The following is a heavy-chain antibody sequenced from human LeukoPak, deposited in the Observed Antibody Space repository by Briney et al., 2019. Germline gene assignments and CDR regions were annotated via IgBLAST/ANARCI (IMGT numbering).Heavy chain of an antibody. Sequence: SETLSLTCTVSGGSISSYYWSWIRQPAGKGLEWIGRIYTSGSTNYNPSLKSRVTMSVDTSKNQFSLKLSSVTAADTAVYYCARQLWFGELSKNDAFDIWGQGTMVTVSS. CDR3: ARQLWFGELSKNDAFDI. CDR1: GGSISSYY. D-gene: IGHD3-10*01. J-gene: IGHJ3*02. CDR2: IYTSGST. V-gene: IGHV4-4*07.